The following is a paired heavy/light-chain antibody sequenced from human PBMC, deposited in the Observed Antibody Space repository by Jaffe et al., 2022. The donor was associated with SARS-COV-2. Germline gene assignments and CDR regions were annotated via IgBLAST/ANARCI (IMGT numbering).Heavy chain of an antibody. CDR1: GFTFSNYA. J-gene: IGHJ5*02. CDR2: ISVAAEVT. D-gene: IGHD4-17*01. V-gene: IGHV3-23*04. CDR3: AQDDFGQLFDP. Sequence: EVQLVESGGGLVQPGGSRRLSCVASGFTFSNYAMSWLRQAPGKRPEWVSSISVAAEVTYYADSVKGRFTISRDDSKNTFYLQMNSLRAEDTAIYYCAQDDFGQLFDPWGQGTLVAVSS.
Light chain of an antibody. CDR1: QSLKYKDGNTY. Sequence: DTVLTQTPLSLSVTPGQPASISCRSSQSLKYKDGNTYLYWYLQKPGQTPHLLIYEVSKRFSGVPDRFSGSGSGTDFTLTISRVEAEDVGIYYCLQTIHLPKTFGQGTKVEI. CDR2: EVS. V-gene: IGKV2D-29*01. J-gene: IGKJ1*01. CDR3: LQTIHLPKT.